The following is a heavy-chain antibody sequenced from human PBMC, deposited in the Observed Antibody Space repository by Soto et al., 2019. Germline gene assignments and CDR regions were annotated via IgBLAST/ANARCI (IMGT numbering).Heavy chain of an antibody. CDR3: ARDPRTTGTNYYYYGMDV. J-gene: IGHJ6*02. CDR1: GGSVSSGSYY. CDR2: IYYSGST. Sequence: SETLSLTCTVSGGSVSSGSYYWSWIRQPPGKGLEWIGYIYYSGSTNYNPSLKSRVTISVDTSKNQFSLKLSSVTAADTAVYYCARDPRTTGTNYYYYGMDVWGQGTAVS. D-gene: IGHD1-1*01. V-gene: IGHV4-61*01.